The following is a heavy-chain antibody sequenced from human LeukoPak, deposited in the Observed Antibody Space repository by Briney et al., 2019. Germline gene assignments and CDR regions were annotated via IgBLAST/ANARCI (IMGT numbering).Heavy chain of an antibody. Sequence: GASVKVSCKASGYTFTSYYMHWVRQAPGQGLEWMGIINPSGGSTSYAQKFQGRVTMTRNTSIRTAYMELSSLRSEDTAVYYCARADPVLRHFDWPTPSYYGMDVWGQGTTVTVSS. CDR2: INPSGGST. V-gene: IGHV1-46*01. J-gene: IGHJ6*02. D-gene: IGHD3-9*01. CDR3: ARADPVLRHFDWPTPSYYGMDV. CDR1: GYTFTSYY.